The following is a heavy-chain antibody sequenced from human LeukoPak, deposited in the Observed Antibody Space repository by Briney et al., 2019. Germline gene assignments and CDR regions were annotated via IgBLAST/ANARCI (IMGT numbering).Heavy chain of an antibody. J-gene: IGHJ4*02. CDR2: ISSSGSTV. D-gene: IGHD3-22*01. CDR3: AKGNYYDSSVPDY. Sequence: GGSLRLSCAASGFTFSSYEINWVRQAPGKGLEWLSYISSSGSTVHYADSVKGRFTISRDNSKNTLYLQMNSLRAEDTAVYYCAKGNYYDSSVPDYWGQGTLVTVSS. CDR1: GFTFSSYE. V-gene: IGHV3-48*03.